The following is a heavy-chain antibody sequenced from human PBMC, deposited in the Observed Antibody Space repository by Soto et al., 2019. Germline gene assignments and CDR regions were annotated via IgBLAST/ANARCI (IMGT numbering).Heavy chain of an antibody. V-gene: IGHV2-5*02. CDR1: GFSLTTTDMG. D-gene: IGHD4-17*01. Sequence: SGPTLGEPAQTLTLTCTFSGFSLTTTDMGVAWIRQPPGKALEWLALIYWDDDKRYNPSLKNRLAISKDTSRDRVVLTINNINPEDTGTYFCAHAGDYDLLSFDHWGPGALVTGAS. J-gene: IGHJ4*02. CDR2: IYWDDDK. CDR3: AHAGDYDLLSFDH.